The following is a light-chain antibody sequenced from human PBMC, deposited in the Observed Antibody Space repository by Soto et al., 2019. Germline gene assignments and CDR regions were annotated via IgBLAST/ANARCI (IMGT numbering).Light chain of an antibody. CDR1: QTVNTY. Sequence: DIQMTQSPSSLSGSIGDRVTITFRASQTVNTYLHWYQQKPGKDPKLLIYDASSLESGVPSRFSGSGSGTEFTLTISSLQPDDFATYYCQQYNSYSTFGQGTKVDIK. V-gene: IGKV1-5*01. CDR2: DAS. J-gene: IGKJ1*01. CDR3: QQYNSYST.